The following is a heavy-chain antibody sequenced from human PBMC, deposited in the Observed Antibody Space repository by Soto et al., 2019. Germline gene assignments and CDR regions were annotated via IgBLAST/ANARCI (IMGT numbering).Heavy chain of an antibody. Sequence: QVTLKESGPVLVKPTETLTLTCTVSGFSLSNARMGVSWIRQPPGKALEWLAHIFSNDEKSYSTSLKSRLTTXQXTFXTQVGLTLTNLDPVDPATYYWARHGRGVGARPPAYWGQGTLVTVSS. CDR1: GFSLSNARMG. J-gene: IGHJ4*02. V-gene: IGHV2-26*01. CDR2: IFSNDEK. CDR3: ARHGRGVGARPPAY. D-gene: IGHD1-26*01.